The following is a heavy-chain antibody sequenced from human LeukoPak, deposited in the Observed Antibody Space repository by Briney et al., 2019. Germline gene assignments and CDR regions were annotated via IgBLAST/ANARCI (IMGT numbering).Heavy chain of an antibody. CDR1: GXTFSDYS. V-gene: IGHV3-21*01. J-gene: IGHJ4*02. CDR2: ISSRSAYI. D-gene: IGHD1-26*01. Sequence: GGSLRLSCAASGXTFSDYSMNWVRQAPGQGLDWVSSISSRSAYISYADSVKGRFTISRDNAKNSLYLEMNSLRAEDTAVYFCVRDRSGSYPYYFDFWGQGTLVTASS. CDR3: VRDRSGSYPYYFDF.